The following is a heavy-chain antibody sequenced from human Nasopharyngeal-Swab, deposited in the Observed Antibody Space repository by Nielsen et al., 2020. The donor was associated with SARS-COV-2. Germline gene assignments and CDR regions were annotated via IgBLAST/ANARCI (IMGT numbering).Heavy chain of an antibody. J-gene: IGHJ4*02. V-gene: IGHV4-39*01. Sequence: SDTLSPTRTVSGGSISSSSYYWAWILPPPGEGLEWIVSIYYTGSPFHYPPLKSRVTISVHTSQNQFPLKLSSVTAADMAVFYCARGRTYGRGRGVFGVVQPYYFDSWGLGTLVTVSS. CDR2: IYYTGSP. D-gene: IGHD3-3*01. CDR3: ARGRTYGRGRGVFGVVQPYYFDS. CDR1: GGSISSSSYY.